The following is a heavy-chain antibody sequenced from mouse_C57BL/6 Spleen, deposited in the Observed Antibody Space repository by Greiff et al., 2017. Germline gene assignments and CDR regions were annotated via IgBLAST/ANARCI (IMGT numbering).Heavy chain of an antibody. Sequence: VQLQQSGPELVKPGASVKISCKASGYAFSSSWMNWVKQRPGKGLEWIGRIYPGDGDTNYNGKFKGKATLTADKSSSTAYMQLSSLTSEDSAVYFCARFFDYDVGLMFAYWGQGTLVTVSA. CDR1: GYAFSSSW. CDR2: IYPGDGDT. V-gene: IGHV1-82*01. CDR3: ARFFDYDVGLMFAY. J-gene: IGHJ3*01. D-gene: IGHD2-4*01.